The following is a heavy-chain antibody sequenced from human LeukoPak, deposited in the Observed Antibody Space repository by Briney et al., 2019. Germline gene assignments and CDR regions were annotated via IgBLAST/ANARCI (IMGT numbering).Heavy chain of an antibody. J-gene: IGHJ5*02. V-gene: IGHV3-11*01. CDR2: IGDSGSPI. Sequence: GGSLRLSCAASGFTFTDYYMSWIRQAPGEGLEWISYIGDSGSPIYYADSVKGRFTISRDNAKNSLYLQMNNLRAEDTAMYYCARGAGPLFDPWGQGTLVTVSS. CDR3: ARGAGPLFDP. CDR1: GFTFTDYY.